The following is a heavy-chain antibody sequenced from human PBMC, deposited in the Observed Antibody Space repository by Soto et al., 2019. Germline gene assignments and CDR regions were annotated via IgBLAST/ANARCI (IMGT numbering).Heavy chain of an antibody. CDR1: GYTFTSYG. Sequence: ASVKVSCKASGYTFTSYGISWVRQAPGQGLEWMGWISAYNGNTNYAQKLQGRVTMTTDTSTSTAYMEMRSLRSDDTAVYYCASGFRYYDILTGYYNAPDAFDIWVQGTMVTVSS. J-gene: IGHJ3*02. V-gene: IGHV1-18*01. CDR3: ASGFRYYDILTGYYNAPDAFDI. D-gene: IGHD3-9*01. CDR2: ISAYNGNT.